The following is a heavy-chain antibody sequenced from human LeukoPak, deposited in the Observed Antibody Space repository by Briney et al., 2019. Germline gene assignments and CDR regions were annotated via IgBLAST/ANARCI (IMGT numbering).Heavy chain of an antibody. CDR2: IYASGENT. Sequence: GGSLRLSCAASGFTFSSYDMTWVRQAPGKGLEWVSGIYASGENTYYADSVKGRFTISRDNSKNTLYLQMNSLRGEDTAVYYCVRGLRELPYWGQGTLVTVSS. CDR3: VRGLRELPY. CDR1: GFTFSSYD. D-gene: IGHD1-26*01. J-gene: IGHJ4*02. V-gene: IGHV3-23*01.